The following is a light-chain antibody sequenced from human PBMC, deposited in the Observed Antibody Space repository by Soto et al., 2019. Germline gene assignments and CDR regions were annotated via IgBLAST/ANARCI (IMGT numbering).Light chain of an antibody. V-gene: IGLV3-21*04. J-gene: IGLJ2*01. CDR1: XIGSKS. Sequence: SYELTQPPSVSVAPGXXAKITCWGXXIGSKSVHWYQQKPGQAPVLVIYHDSARPSGIPERFSGSNSGNTATLTISRVEAGDEADYYCHVWDSSSDHVVFGGGTKLTVL. CDR3: HVWDSSSDHVV. CDR2: HDS.